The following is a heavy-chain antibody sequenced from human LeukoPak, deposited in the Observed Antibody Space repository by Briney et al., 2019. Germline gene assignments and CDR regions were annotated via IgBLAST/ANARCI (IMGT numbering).Heavy chain of an antibody. D-gene: IGHD5-24*01. CDR3: VRERFGAIVEN. Sequence: GGSLRLSCAASGFTVANDRMSWVRQAPGKGLEWVSTVYGGGNTAYADSVKGRFTISRDTSKNTLLLQMNSLRAEDAALYFCVRERFGAIVENWGQGALVIVSS. V-gene: IGHV3-53*01. CDR2: VYGGGNT. CDR1: GFTVANDR. J-gene: IGHJ4*02.